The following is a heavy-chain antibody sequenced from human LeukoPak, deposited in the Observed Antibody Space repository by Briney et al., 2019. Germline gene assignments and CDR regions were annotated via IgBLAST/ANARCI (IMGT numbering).Heavy chain of an antibody. V-gene: IGHV1-46*01. D-gene: IGHD5-12*01. CDR1: GYTFTSYY. CDR2: INPSGGST. Sequence: ASGKVSCKASGYTFTSYYMHWVRQAPGQGLEWMGIINPSGGSTSYAQKFQGRVTMTRDTSTSTVYMELSSLRSEDTAVYYCARDLRSVATIGYWGQGTLVTVSS. CDR3: ARDLRSVATIGY. J-gene: IGHJ4*02.